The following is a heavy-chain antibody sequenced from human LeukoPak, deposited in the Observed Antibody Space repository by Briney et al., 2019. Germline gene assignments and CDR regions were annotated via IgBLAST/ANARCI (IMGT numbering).Heavy chain of an antibody. Sequence: QPGGSLRLSCAASGFTFSSYGMHWVRQALGKGLEWVAFIRYDGSNKYYADSVKGRFTISRDNSKNTLYLQMNSLRAEDTAVYYCAKATVTTFYFDYWGQGTLVTVSS. J-gene: IGHJ4*02. V-gene: IGHV3-30*02. CDR2: IRYDGSNK. CDR3: AKATVTTFYFDY. D-gene: IGHD4-17*01. CDR1: GFTFSSYG.